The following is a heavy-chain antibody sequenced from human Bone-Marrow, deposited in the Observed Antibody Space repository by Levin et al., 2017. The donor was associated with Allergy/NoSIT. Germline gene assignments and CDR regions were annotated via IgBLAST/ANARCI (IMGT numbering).Heavy chain of an antibody. D-gene: IGHD3-10*01. J-gene: IGHJ6*02. Sequence: SCAASGFTFDNYWMSWVRQAPGKGLEWVANINQDGSDNYYVDSVKGRFTGSRDNAKNSLYLQLNSLRAEDTAVYYCAKSGSGRYMDVWGQGTTITVSS. CDR3: AKSGSGRYMDV. CDR1: GFTFDNYW. CDR2: INQDGSDN. V-gene: IGHV3-7*01.